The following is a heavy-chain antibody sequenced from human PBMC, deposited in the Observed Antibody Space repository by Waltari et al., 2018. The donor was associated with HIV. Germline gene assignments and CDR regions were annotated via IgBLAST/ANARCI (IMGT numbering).Heavy chain of an antibody. D-gene: IGHD5-12*01. CDR1: GFTFSSYA. Sequence: EVQLLESGGGLVQPGGSLRLPCAASGFTFSSYAMSWVRQAPGKGLEVVSAIRGSGGSTYYADAVKGRFPISRDNSKNTLYLQMNSLRAEDTAVYYCAKDPMDIVATINYYGMDVWGQGTTVTVSS. CDR3: AKDPMDIVATINYYGMDV. V-gene: IGHV3-23*01. J-gene: IGHJ6*02. CDR2: IRGSGGST.